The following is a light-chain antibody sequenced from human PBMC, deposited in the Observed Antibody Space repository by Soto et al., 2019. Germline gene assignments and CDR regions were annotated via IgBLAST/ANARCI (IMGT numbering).Light chain of an antibody. J-gene: IGKJ4*01. Sequence: DIHMTQSPSSLSVSIVDTVATTVRASEGIGNDLGWFRQKPGKAPERLIYAASTLQSGAPSRFSGSRSGTEFTLTISSLQPEDFATYYCLQYHSYPFTIGGGTKVDIK. V-gene: IGKV1-17*01. CDR3: LQYHSYPFT. CDR1: EGIGND. CDR2: AAS.